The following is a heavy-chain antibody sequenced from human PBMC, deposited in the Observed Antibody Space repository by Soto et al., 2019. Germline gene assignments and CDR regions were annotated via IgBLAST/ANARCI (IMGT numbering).Heavy chain of an antibody. V-gene: IGHV3-30-3*01. J-gene: IGHJ4*02. D-gene: IGHD1-26*01. Sequence: SLRLSCAASGLTFSSYAMHWVRQAPGKGLEWVAVISYDGSNKYYADSVKGRFTISRDNSKNTLYLQMNSLRAEDTAVYYCASSREGYWGQGTLVTVSS. CDR1: GLTFSSYA. CDR3: ASSREGY. CDR2: ISYDGSNK.